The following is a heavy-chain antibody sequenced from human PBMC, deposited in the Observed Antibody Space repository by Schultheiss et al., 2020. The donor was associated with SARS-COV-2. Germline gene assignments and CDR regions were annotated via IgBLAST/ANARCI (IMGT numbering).Heavy chain of an antibody. Sequence: SGPTLVKPTQTLTLTCTFSGFSLSTSGMRVSWIRQPPGKALEWLALIYWDDDKRYSPSLKSRLTITKDTSKNQVVLTMTNMDPVDTATYYCAHRGWYGDYVSWGQGTLVTVSS. CDR1: GFSLSTSGMR. CDR3: AHRGWYGDYVS. CDR2: IYWDDDK. D-gene: IGHD4-17*01. V-gene: IGHV2-5*08. J-gene: IGHJ5*02.